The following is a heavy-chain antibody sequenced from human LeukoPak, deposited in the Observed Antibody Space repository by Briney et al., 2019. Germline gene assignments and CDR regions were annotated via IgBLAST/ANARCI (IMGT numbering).Heavy chain of an antibody. CDR1: GFTFKNFA. CDR3: ARAISQFFMGGAAY. Sequence: PGGSLRLSCAASGFTFKNFAMSWVRQAPGRGLEWVSSSDGSGRLTYYDDSVKGRFTISRDNSKDTLYLEMDSLRAEDSAVYYCARAISQFFMGGAAYWGQGPKVTVSS. J-gene: IGHJ4*02. CDR2: SDGSGRLT. D-gene: IGHD3-16*01. V-gene: IGHV3-23*01.